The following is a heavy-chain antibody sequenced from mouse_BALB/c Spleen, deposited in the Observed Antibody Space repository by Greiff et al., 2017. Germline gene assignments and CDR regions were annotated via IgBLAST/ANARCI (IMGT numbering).Heavy chain of an antibody. J-gene: IGHJ1*01. CDR2: INSNGGSN. Sequence: EVKLVESGGGLVQPGGSLKLSCAASGFTFSSYGMSWVRQTQDKRLELVATINSNGGSNYYPDSVKGRFTISRENAKNTLYLQMSSLKSEDTAMYYCAREGLLRDRVSQYFDVWGAGTTVTVSS. D-gene: IGHD1-1*01. V-gene: IGHV5-6-3*01. CDR1: GFTFSSYG. CDR3: AREGLLRDRVSQYFDV.